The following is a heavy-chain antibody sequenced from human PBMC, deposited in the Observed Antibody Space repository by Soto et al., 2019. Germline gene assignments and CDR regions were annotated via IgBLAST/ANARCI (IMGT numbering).Heavy chain of an antibody. CDR1: GFTFSSYG. V-gene: IGHV3-33*01. J-gene: IGHJ6*02. CDR2: IWYDGSNK. D-gene: IGHD1-1*01. CDR3: ARGYPYYYGMDV. Sequence: VQLVESGGGVVQPGRSLRLSCAASGFTFSSYGMHWVRQAPGKGLEWVAVIWYDGSNKYYADSVKGRFTISRDNSKNTLYLQMNSLRAEDTAVYYCARGYPYYYGMDVWGQGTTVTVSS.